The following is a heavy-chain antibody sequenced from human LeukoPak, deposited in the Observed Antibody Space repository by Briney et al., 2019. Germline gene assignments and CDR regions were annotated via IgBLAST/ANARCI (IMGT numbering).Heavy chain of an antibody. Sequence: ASVKVSCKASGYTFTAHAVHWVRQAPGQRLEWMGWINVANGDTGYSQRFQGGVTITSDTSASTGYMEMISLISEDTAVYYCASKPRGGSRPFEYWGQGTLVTVSS. CDR3: ASKPRGGSRPFEY. J-gene: IGHJ4*02. D-gene: IGHD1-14*01. CDR1: GYTFTAHA. V-gene: IGHV1-3*01. CDR2: INVANGDT.